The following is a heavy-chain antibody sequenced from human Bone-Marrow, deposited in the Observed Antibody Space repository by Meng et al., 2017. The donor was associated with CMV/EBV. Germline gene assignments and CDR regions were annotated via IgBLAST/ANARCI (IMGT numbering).Heavy chain of an antibody. CDR1: GGSVSSGSYY. V-gene: IGHV4-61*01. CDR3: AAWEAYYYGMDV. D-gene: IGHD1-26*01. J-gene: IGHJ6*02. CDR2: IYYSGST. Sequence: SETLSLTCTVSGGSVSSGSYYWSWIRQPPGKGLEWIGYIYYSGSTNYNPSLKSRVTISVDTSKNQFSLKLSSVTAADTAVYYCAAWEAYYYGMDVCGQGTTVTVSS.